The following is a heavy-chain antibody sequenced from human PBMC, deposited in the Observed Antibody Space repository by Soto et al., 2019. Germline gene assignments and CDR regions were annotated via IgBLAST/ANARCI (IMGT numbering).Heavy chain of an antibody. J-gene: IGHJ5*02. CDR3: TTDGNH. CDR2: VKSQTDGGTT. V-gene: IGHV3-15*01. CDR1: GFTFSDAW. Sequence: EVPLVESGGGLVKPGGSLRLSCSASGFTFSDAWMSWVRQAPGKGLEWVGRVKSQTDGGTTDYAAPVKGRFTISRDDSKNTVSLQMNSLKTEDTAVYYCTTDGNHWGRGTLVTVSS.